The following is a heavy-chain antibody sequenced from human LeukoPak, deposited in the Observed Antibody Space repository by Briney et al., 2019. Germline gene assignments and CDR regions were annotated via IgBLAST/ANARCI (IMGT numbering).Heavy chain of an antibody. J-gene: IGHJ4*02. CDR2: ISGSGGST. D-gene: IGHD3-22*01. V-gene: IGHV3-23*01. Sequence: PGGSLRLSCAASGFTFSSYAMSWVRQAPGKGLEWVSAISGSGGSTYYADSVKGRFTISRDNSKNTLYLQMNSLRAEDTAVYYCARENYYGSSGYYAFDYWGQGTLVTVSS. CDR1: GFTFSSYA. CDR3: ARENYYGSSGYYAFDY.